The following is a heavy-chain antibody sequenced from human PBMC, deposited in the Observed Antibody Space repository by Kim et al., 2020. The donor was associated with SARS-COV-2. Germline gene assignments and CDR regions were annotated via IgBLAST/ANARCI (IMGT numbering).Heavy chain of an antibody. V-gene: IGHV3-7*01. D-gene: IGHD2-21*02. CDR3: ARREELLETI. CDR2: K. Sequence: KHYVDSVKGRFTISRDNAKNSLYLQMNSLRAEDTAVYYCARREELLETIWGQGTLVTVSS. J-gene: IGHJ4*02.